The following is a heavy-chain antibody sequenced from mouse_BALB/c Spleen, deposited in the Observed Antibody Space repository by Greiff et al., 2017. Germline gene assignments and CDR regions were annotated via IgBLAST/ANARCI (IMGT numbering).Heavy chain of an antibody. V-gene: IGHV2-9*02. J-gene: IGHJ1*01. Sequence: VQLVESGPGLVAPSQSLSITCTVSGFSLTSYGVHWVRQPPGKGLEWLGVIWAGGSTNYNSAIMSRLSISKDNSKSQVFLKMNSLQTDDTAMYYGARTPGEGNYWYFDVWGAGTTVTVSS. CDR3: ARTPGEGNYWYFDV. CDR1: GFSLTSYG. CDR2: IWAGGST. D-gene: IGHD2-1*01.